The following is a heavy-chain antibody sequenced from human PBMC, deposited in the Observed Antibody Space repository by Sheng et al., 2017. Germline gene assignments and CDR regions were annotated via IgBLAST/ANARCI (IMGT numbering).Heavy chain of an antibody. Sequence: EVQLVESGGGLVQPGGSLRLSCAASGFTFSSYWMHWVRQAPGKGLVWVSRINSDGSSTSYADSVKGRFTISRDNAKNTLYLQMNSLRAEDTAVYYCARGVQWLATYYFDYWGQGTLVTVSS. V-gene: IGHV3-74*02. CDR1: GFTFSSYW. CDR2: INSDGSST. J-gene: IGHJ4*02. CDR3: ARGVQWLATYYFDY. D-gene: IGHD6-19*01.